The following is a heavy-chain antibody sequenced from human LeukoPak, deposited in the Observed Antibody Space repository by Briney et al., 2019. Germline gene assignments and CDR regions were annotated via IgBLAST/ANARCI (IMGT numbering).Heavy chain of an antibody. CDR2: IYYSGRT. CDR1: GGSISSSSYY. J-gene: IGHJ1*01. V-gene: IGHV4-39*01. Sequence: PSETLSPTCTVSGGSISSSSYYWGWIRQPPGKGLEWIGEIYYSGRTYQNPSLRSRVSMSVDTSKNHFSLELHSVTATDTAVYYCARRRYYDSTGYFDWGRGSLVTVSS. D-gene: IGHD3-22*01. CDR3: ARRRYYDSTGYFD.